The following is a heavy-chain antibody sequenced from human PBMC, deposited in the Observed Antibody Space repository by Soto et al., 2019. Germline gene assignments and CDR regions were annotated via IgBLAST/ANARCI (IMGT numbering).Heavy chain of an antibody. CDR3: AAGPPWEQHCDY. D-gene: IGHD1-26*01. CDR1: GGSITSGDYY. J-gene: IGHJ4*02. CDR2: IYYSGST. Sequence: QVQLQESGPGLVKPSQTLSLTCTVSGGSITSGDYYWSWIRQPPGKGLEWIGYIYYSGSTDYNPSLKRRITMSADTSKNQLALKLSSVTAADTAISYCAAGPPWEQHCDYWGQGTLVTVSS. V-gene: IGHV4-30-4*01.